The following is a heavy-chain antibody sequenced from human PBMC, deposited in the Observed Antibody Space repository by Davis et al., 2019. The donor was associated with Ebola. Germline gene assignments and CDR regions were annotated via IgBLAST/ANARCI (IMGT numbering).Heavy chain of an antibody. CDR3: ARLSPHSSSWYVNYFDY. CDR1: GGSISSYY. V-gene: IGHV4-59*01. J-gene: IGHJ4*02. CDR2: IYYSGST. Sequence: MPSETLSLTCTVSGGSISSYYWSWIRQPPGKGLEWIGYIYYSGSTNYNPSLKSRVTISVDTSKNQFSLKLSSVTAADTAVYYCARLSPHSSSWYVNYFDYWGQGTLVTVSS. D-gene: IGHD6-13*01.